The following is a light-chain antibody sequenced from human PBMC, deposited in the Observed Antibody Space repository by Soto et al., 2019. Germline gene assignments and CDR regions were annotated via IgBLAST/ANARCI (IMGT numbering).Light chain of an antibody. CDR1: QSVSSY. CDR3: QQYGSSPPGFT. J-gene: IGKJ3*01. Sequence: EIVFTQSPATLSLSPGERATLSCRASQSVSSYLAWYQQKPGQAPRLLIHDASHRAAGIPARFSGSGFGTDFTLTISRLEPEDFAVYYCQQYGSSPPGFTFGPGTKVDIK. V-gene: IGKV3-20*01. CDR2: DAS.